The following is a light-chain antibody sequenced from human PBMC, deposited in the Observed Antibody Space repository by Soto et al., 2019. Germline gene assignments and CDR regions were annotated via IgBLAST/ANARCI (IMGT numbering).Light chain of an antibody. Sequence: DIPLTQSPASLSASVGARVTITCRASDNIGSNLHWYQHQTGTAPKLLIYAASSLQGGVPSRFCGSGYGTQFTLTSSGLQTEYFATYYCQQSYKILTFGGGTWVDI. CDR1: DNIGSN. CDR2: AAS. CDR3: QQSYKILT. J-gene: IGKJ4*01. V-gene: IGKV1-39*01.